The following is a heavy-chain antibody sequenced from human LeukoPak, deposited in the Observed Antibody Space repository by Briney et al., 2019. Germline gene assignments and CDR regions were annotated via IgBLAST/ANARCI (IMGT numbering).Heavy chain of an antibody. V-gene: IGHV1-2*02. D-gene: IGHD2-2*01. J-gene: IGHJ4*02. CDR3: ARESPYCSSTSCFEFDY. CDR1: GYTFTGYY. Sequence: ASVKVSCKASGYTFTGYYMHWVRQAPGQGLEWMGWINPNSGGTNYAQKFQGRVTMTRDTSISTAYMELSRLRSDDTAVYYCARESPYCSSTSCFEFDYWGQGTLVTVSS. CDR2: INPNSGGT.